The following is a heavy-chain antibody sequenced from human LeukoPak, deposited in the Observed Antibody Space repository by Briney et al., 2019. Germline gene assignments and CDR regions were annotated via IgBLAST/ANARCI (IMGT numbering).Heavy chain of an antibody. J-gene: IGHJ4*02. V-gene: IGHV3-30*18. CDR1: GFTFSNYG. CDR2: ISFDGSYK. CDR3: AKDRVTAAGYYFEY. Sequence: GRSLRLSCAASGFTFSNYGMHWVRQAPGKGLEWVAVISFDGSYKYYADSVKGRFTISRDNSKNTLYLQMNSLRYEDTAVYYCAKDRVTAAGYYFEYWGQGTLVTVSS. D-gene: IGHD6-13*01.